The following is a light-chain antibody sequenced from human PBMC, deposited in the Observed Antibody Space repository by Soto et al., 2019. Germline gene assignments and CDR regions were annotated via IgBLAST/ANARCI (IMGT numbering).Light chain of an antibody. V-gene: IGLV2-14*03. CDR3: SSYTSSSTLL. CDR1: SSDVGGYNF. J-gene: IGLJ2*01. CDR2: HVT. Sequence: QSVLTQPASVSGSPGQSITISCTGTSSDVGGYNFVSWYQHHPGKAPKLMIYHVTNRPSGVSNRFSGSKSGNTASLTISGLQAEDEPDYYCSSYTSSSTLLFGGGTKLTVL.